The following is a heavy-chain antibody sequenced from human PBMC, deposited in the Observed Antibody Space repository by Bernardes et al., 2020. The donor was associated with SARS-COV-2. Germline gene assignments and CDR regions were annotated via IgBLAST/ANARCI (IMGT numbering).Heavy chain of an antibody. J-gene: IGHJ4*02. V-gene: IGHV3-11*01. D-gene: IGHD5-18*01. CDR1: GFTFSNSY. CDR2: IDSSESIR. CDR3: ARLPWLQLWLQGFYFDF. Sequence: GGSLRLSCAASGFTFSNSYMRWIRQAPGKGPEWVSYIDSSESIRHYADSVKGRFTISRDNAKNSLYLQMNSLRAEDTAVYYCARLPWLQLWLQGFYFDFWGRGTLVTVSS.